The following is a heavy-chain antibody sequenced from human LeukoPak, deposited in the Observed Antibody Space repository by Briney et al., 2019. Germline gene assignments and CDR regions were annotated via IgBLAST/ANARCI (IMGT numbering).Heavy chain of an antibody. CDR2: IYWDDDE. Sequence: SGPTLVKPTQTLTLTCNFSGFSLTTDGVAVGWIRQPPGKALELLALIYWDDDERYSPSLKSRLTVTKDNSKNQVVLRMTNIVPVDTAAYYCAHGTISAHLLGDFFGYWGQGTRVTVSS. J-gene: IGHJ4*02. D-gene: IGHD3-16*01. CDR1: GFSLTTDGVA. CDR3: AHGTISAHLLGDFFGY. V-gene: IGHV2-5*02.